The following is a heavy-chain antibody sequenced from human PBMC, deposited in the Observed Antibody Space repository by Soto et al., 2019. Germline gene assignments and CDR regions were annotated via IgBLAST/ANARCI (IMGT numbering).Heavy chain of an antibody. V-gene: IGHV1-18*01. CDR1: GHMF. J-gene: IGHJ6*02. CDR2: ISAYTGST. CDR3: TTAAPADSDYYYSGMDV. D-gene: IGHD6-13*01. Sequence: QVQLVQSGAEVKKPGASVKVSCEASGHMFISWVRQAPGQALEWMGWISAYTGSTNYAERFQGRVSMTTDTYTSTAYMALRSLTSDDTAVYYCTTAAPADSDYYYSGMDVWGQGTTVTVSS.